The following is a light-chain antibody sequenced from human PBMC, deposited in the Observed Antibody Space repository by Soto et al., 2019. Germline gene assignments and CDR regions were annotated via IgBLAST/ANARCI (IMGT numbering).Light chain of an antibody. Sequence: EIVMTQSPATLSVSPGERATLSCRASQSVSSNLAWYQQKPGQAPRLLIYGASTRATGSPARFSGSGSGTEFNLTISSLQSEDFAVYYCQQYNSWPPYTFGQGTKLEIK. CDR3: QQYNSWPPYT. V-gene: IGKV3D-15*01. CDR1: QSVSSN. J-gene: IGKJ2*01. CDR2: GAS.